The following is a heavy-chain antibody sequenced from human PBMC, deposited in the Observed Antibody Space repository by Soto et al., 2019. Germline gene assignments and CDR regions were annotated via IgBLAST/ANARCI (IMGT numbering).Heavy chain of an antibody. V-gene: IGHV4-59*01. CDR1: GGSIRRYY. CDR2: IYYSGST. CDR3: ARDSYNFDD. D-gene: IGHD5-18*01. Sequence: KTSETLSLTCTVSGGSIRRYYWSWIRQPPGKGLEWIGYIYYSGSTDYNPSLKSRVTISVDTSKNQFSLKLRSVTAADTAVYYCARDSYNFDDWGQGILVTVSS. J-gene: IGHJ4*02.